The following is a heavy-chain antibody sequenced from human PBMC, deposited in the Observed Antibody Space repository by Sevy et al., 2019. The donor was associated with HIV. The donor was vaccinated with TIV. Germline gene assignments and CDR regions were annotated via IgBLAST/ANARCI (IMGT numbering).Heavy chain of an antibody. J-gene: IGHJ4*02. CDR2: CDPEDGKT. V-gene: IGHV1-24*01. Sequence: ASVKVSCKVSGYTLTELSIHWVRQAPGKGLEWLVTCDPEDGKTIYAQNFQGRVTMTEDTSTDTTYMELSSLRSEDTAVYYCASTRDYYDSSGYYFDYWGQRTLVTVSS. D-gene: IGHD3-22*01. CDR3: ASTRDYYDSSGYYFDY. CDR1: GYTLTELS.